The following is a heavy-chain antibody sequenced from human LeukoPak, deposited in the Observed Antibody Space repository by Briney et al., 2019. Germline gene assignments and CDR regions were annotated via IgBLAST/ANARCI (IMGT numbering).Heavy chain of an antibody. CDR2: LSYTGSA. D-gene: IGHD6-13*01. V-gene: IGHV4-39*01. CDR3: ARHGGIIAAAGTRAFDI. Sequence: PSETLSLTCTVSGGSILSTSFSWGWIRQSPGKGLEWIGALSYTGSAYYNPSLKSHVTISVDTSKNQVSLTMSPVTAADTAVYHCARHGGIIAAAGTRAFDIWGQGTMVTVSS. CDR1: GGSILSTSFS. J-gene: IGHJ3*02.